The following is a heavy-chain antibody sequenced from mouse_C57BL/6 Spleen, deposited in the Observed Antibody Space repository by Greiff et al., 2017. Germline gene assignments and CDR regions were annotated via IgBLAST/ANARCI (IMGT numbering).Heavy chain of an antibody. CDR1: GYTFTSYW. D-gene: IGHD2-4*01. CDR2: IDPSDSYT. J-gene: IGHJ3*01. CDR3: ANDYGAY. V-gene: IGHV1-59*01. Sequence: QVQLQQPGAELVRPGTSVKLSCKASGYTFTSYWMQWVKQRPGQGLEWIGVIDPSDSYTNYHQKFKGKATLTVDTSSSTAYVQLSSLTSEDSAVYYCANDYGAYWGQGTLVTVSA.